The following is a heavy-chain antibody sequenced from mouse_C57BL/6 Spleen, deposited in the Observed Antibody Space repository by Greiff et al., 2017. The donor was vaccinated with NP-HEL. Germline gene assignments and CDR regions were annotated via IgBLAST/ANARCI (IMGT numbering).Heavy chain of an antibody. J-gene: IGHJ2*01. CDR3: ARSGVAPGYFDY. CDR1: GFNIKDYY. CDR2: IDPEDGAT. Sequence: EVQLQQSGAELVKPGASVKLSCTASGFNIKDYYMHWVKQRTEQGLEWIGRIDPEDGATKYAPKFQGKATITADTSSNTAYLQRSSLTSEDTAGYYWARSGVAPGYFDYWGQGTTLTVSA. D-gene: IGHD1-1*02. V-gene: IGHV14-2*01.